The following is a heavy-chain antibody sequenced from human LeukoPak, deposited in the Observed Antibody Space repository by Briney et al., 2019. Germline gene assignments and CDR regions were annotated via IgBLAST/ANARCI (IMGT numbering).Heavy chain of an antibody. Sequence: GGSLRLSCAASGLTVRSNYMSWVRQAPGKGLEWVSTIYSGDTTYHADSVKGRVTVSRDNSKNTLYLQMNSPRPEDTAVYYCARDHYNGRYYYMDVWGKGTTVTVSS. CDR1: GLTVRSNY. J-gene: IGHJ6*03. CDR2: IYSGDTT. CDR3: ARDHYNGRYYYMDV. V-gene: IGHV3-66*01. D-gene: IGHD3-10*01.